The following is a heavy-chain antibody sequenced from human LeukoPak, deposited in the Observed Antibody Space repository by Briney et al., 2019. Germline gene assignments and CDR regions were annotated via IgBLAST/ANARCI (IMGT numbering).Heavy chain of an antibody. D-gene: IGHD6-19*01. J-gene: IGHJ5*02. CDR3: SYLDEYSSGRGPLKWFDP. CDR1: GGTFSSYA. Sequence: ASVKVSCKASGGTFSSYAISWVRQAPGQGLEWMGGIIPIFGTANYAQKFQGRVTITADESTSTAYMELSSLRSEDTAVYYCSYLDEYSSGRGPLKWFDPWGQGSLVTVSS. V-gene: IGHV1-69*13. CDR2: IIPIFGTA.